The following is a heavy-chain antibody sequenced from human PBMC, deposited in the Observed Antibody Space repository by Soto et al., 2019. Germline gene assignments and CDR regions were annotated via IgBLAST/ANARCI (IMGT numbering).Heavy chain of an antibody. J-gene: IGHJ4*02. D-gene: IGHD3-16*02. Sequence: QVQLVESGGGVVQSGRSLRLSCAASGFTFSSYAMHWVRQAPGKGLEWVAVISYDGSDKYYADSVKGRFTISRDNSKNTLNLQMNILRADDTAVYYCAKALGELSPESYDYWGQGTLITVSS. CDR3: AKALGELSPESYDY. V-gene: IGHV3-30*18. CDR1: GFTFSSYA. CDR2: ISYDGSDK.